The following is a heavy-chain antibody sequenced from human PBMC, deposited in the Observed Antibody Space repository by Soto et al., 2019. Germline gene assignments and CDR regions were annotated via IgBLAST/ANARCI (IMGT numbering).Heavy chain of an antibody. J-gene: IGHJ4*02. Sequence: GASVKVSCKASGYTFTSYGISWVRQAPGQGLEWMGWISAYNGNTNYAQKLQGRVTMTTDTSTSTAYMELRSLRSDDTAVYYCARTLRYCTNGVCYTIDYWGQGTLVTVSS. CDR2: ISAYNGNT. CDR3: ARTLRYCTNGVCYTIDY. D-gene: IGHD2-8*01. V-gene: IGHV1-18*01. CDR1: GYTFTSYG.